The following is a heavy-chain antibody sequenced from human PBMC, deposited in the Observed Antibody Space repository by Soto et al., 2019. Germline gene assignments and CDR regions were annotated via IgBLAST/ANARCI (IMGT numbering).Heavy chain of an antibody. V-gene: IGHV4-30-4*01. CDR1: GGSISSGDYY. CDR2: IYYSGST. Sequence: QVQLQESGPGLVKPSQTLSLTCTVSGGSISSGDYYWSWIRQPPGKGLEWIGYIYYSGSTYYNPSLKSRLTISVDTSKTQSSLKLSSVTAADTAVYYCASSRYGYIFYDYWGQGTLVTVSS. CDR3: ASSRYGYIFYDY. J-gene: IGHJ4*02. D-gene: IGHD5-18*01.